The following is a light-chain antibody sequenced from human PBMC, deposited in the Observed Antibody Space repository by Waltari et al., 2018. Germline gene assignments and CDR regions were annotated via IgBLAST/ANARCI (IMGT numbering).Light chain of an antibody. CDR1: SGDVGTYNL. Sequence: QSALTQPASVSGSPGQSITISCTGTSGDVGTYNLVSWYQQHPGEVPKLIIYEVTKRPSGVSNRFSGSKSGNTASLTISGLQAEDEADYYCSSHTTSSIWVFGGGTKVTVL. V-gene: IGLV2-14*02. CDR2: EVT. J-gene: IGLJ3*02. CDR3: SSHTTSSIWV.